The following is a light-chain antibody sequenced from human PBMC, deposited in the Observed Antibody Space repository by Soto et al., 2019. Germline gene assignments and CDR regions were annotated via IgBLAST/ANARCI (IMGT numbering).Light chain of an antibody. CDR3: QQSYSIPGT. J-gene: IGKJ2*02. V-gene: IGKV1-39*01. CDR2: STS. CDR1: QSISNF. Sequence: DIQMTQSPSSLSASVGDRVTITCRASQSISNFLNWYQQKPGKAPKLLIYSTSSLQSGVPSRFSGSGSGTDFTLTISSLQPEDSATYYCQQSYSIPGTFGQGTKLEIK.